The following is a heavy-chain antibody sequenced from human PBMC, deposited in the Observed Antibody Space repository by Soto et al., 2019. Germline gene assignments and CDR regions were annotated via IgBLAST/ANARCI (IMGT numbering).Heavy chain of an antibody. CDR1: GFTVSSNY. CDR3: AREGRGWVGAFDT. V-gene: IGHV3-53*04. CDR2: IYSGGST. Sequence: GGSLRLSCAASGFTVSSNYMSWVRQAPGKGLEWVSGIYSGGSTYYADSVKGRFTISRHNSKNTLYLQMNSLRAEDTAVYYGAREGRGWVGAFDTWGQGTMVTVSS. D-gene: IGHD1-26*01. J-gene: IGHJ3*02.